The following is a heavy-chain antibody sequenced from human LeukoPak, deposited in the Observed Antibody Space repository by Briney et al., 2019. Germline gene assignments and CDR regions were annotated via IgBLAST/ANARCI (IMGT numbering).Heavy chain of an antibody. CDR1: GYTFTGYN. V-gene: IGHV1-2*02. D-gene: IGHD2-15*01. CDR3: ARDRGIRDVVVVAATLTN. J-gene: IGHJ4*02. Sequence: ASVKVSCKASGYTFTGYNMHWVRQAPGQGLEWMGWINPNSGGTNYAQKFQGRVTMTRDTSISTAYMELSRLRSDDTAVYYCARDRGIRDVVVVAATLTNWGQGTLVTVSS. CDR2: INPNSGGT.